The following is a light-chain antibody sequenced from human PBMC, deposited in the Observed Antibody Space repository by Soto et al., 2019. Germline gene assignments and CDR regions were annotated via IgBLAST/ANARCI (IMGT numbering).Light chain of an antibody. CDR2: NTN. J-gene: IGLJ3*02. CDR1: SSNIENNA. Sequence: QSVLTQPPSASGTPGQRVTIFCSGSSSNIENNAVNWYRQLPGTAPKVVIYNTNQRPSGVPDRFSGSKSGTSASLAISRLQSEDEADYYCAAWDDRLNGRVFGGGTKLTVL. CDR3: AAWDDRLNGRV. V-gene: IGLV1-44*01.